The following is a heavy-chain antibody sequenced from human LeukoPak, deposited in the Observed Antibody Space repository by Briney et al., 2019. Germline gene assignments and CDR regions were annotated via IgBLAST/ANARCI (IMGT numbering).Heavy chain of an antibody. J-gene: IGHJ4*02. CDR2: INSDGSAT. V-gene: IGHV3-74*01. CDR3: AKHPLSGNFDY. CDR1: GFTFGSPW. D-gene: IGHD6-13*01. Sequence: PGGSLRLSCAASGFTFGSPWMHWVRQAPGKGLVWVSRINSDGSATAYADSVKGRFTISRDNSKNTLSLQMNSLRAEDAATYYCAKHPLSGNFDYWGQGTLVTVSS.